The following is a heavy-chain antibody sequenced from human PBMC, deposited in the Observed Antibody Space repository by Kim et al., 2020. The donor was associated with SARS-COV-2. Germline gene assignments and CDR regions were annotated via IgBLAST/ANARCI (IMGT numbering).Heavy chain of an antibody. Sequence: GGSLRLSCAASGFTFSSYGMHWVRQAPGKGLEWVVVISYDGSNKYYADSVKGRFTISRDNSKNTLYLQMNSLRAEDTAVYYCARDQPDDYSGCCAFYYYGMDVWGQGTTVTVSS. D-gene: IGHD4-17*01. J-gene: IGHJ6*02. V-gene: IGHV3-33*05. CDR3: ARDQPDDYSGCCAFYYYGMDV. CDR2: ISYDGSNK. CDR1: GFTFSSYG.